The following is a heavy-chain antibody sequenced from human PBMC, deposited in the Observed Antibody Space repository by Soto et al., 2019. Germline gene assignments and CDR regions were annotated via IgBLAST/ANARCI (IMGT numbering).Heavy chain of an antibody. CDR1: GYTLTELS. D-gene: IGHD4-17*01. Sequence: ASVKVSCKVSGYTLTELSMHWVRQAPGKGLEWMGGFDPEDGETIYAQKFQGRVTMTEDTSTDTAYMELSSLRPEDTAVYYCATLSIYGGNADAFDIWGQGTMVTVSS. CDR2: FDPEDGET. CDR3: ATLSIYGGNADAFDI. V-gene: IGHV1-24*01. J-gene: IGHJ3*02.